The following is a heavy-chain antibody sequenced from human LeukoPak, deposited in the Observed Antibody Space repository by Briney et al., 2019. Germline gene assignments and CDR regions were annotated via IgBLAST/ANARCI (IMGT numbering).Heavy chain of an antibody. J-gene: IGHJ4*02. Sequence: ASVKVSCKASGYTFTGYYMHWVRQAPGQGLEWMGIINPSGGSTSYAQKFQGRVTMSRDTSTSTVYMELSSLRSEDTAVYYCARDGYRSGSHYTSYYFAYWGQGTLVTVYS. CDR2: INPSGGST. D-gene: IGHD3-10*01. V-gene: IGHV1-46*01. CDR1: GYTFTGYY. CDR3: ARDGYRSGSHYTSYYFAY.